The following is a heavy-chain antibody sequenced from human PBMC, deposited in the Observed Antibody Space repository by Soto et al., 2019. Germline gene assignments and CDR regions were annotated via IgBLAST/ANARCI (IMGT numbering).Heavy chain of an antibody. CDR1: GGTFNSYA. Sequence: QVQLVQSGAEVKKTGSSVKVSCKASGGTFNSYAISWVRQAPGQGLEWMGGIIPIFGTANYAQNFQGRVAITADESTSAGYMQLRSLRSEDTAVYYCALWGFRDGNKSKTNYGMDVWGQGTTVTVSS. CDR3: ALWGFRDGNKSKTNYGMDV. D-gene: IGHD3-10*01. J-gene: IGHJ6*02. CDR2: IIPIFGTA. V-gene: IGHV1-69*01.